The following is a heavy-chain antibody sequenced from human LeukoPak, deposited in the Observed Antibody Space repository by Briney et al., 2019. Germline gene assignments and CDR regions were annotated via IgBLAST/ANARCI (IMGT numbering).Heavy chain of an antibody. D-gene: IGHD2-15*01. J-gene: IGHJ4*02. CDR3: AREFYCSGGICYDY. Sequence: PSETLSLTCTVSSGSISNYYWSWIRQPPGKGLEWIGYIYYTGNNNYNPSLKSRVTVSVDTSKNQFSLKLSSVTAADTAVYYCAREFYCSGGICYDYWGQGTLVTVSS. CDR2: IYYTGNN. V-gene: IGHV4-59*12. CDR1: SGSISNYY.